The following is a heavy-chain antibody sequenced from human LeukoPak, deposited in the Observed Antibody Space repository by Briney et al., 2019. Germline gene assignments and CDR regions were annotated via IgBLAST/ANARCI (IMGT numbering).Heavy chain of an antibody. V-gene: IGHV3-33*01. CDR3: ARALDVVVVVAAIAY. Sequence: PGRSLRLSCAASGFTFSSYGMHWVRQAPGKGLEWVAVIWYDGSNKYYADSVKGRFTISRDNSKNTLYLQMNSLRAEDTAVYYCARALDVVVVVAAIAYWGQGTLVTVSS. J-gene: IGHJ4*02. CDR1: GFTFSSYG. D-gene: IGHD2-15*01. CDR2: IWYDGSNK.